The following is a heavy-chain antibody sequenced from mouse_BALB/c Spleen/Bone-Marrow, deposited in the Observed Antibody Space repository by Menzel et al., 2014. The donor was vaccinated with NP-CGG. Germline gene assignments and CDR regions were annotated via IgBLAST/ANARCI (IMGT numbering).Heavy chain of an antibody. V-gene: IGHV1-18*01. D-gene: IGHD2-14*01. Sequence: DVQLQESGPELVKPGASVKISCKTSGYTFTDYTMHWVKQSHGKSLEWIGHINPNIGGTNYNQKFKGKATLTLDKSSRTAYMERRRLTSEDSAVYYCTRSRYGDYWGQGTTLTVSS. CDR3: TRSRYGDY. CDR1: GYTFTDYT. J-gene: IGHJ2*01. CDR2: INPNIGGT.